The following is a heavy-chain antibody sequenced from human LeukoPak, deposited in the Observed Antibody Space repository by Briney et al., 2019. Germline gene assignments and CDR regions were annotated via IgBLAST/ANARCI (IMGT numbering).Heavy chain of an antibody. CDR1: GGSFSGYY. Sequence: SETLSLTCAVYGGSFSGYYWSWIRQPPGKGLEWIGEINHSGSTNYNPSLKSRVTISVDTSKNQFSLKLSSVTAADTAVYYCARACNYYYDSSGYTYGYWGQGTLVTVSS. V-gene: IGHV4-34*01. CDR3: ARACNYYYDSSGYTYGY. J-gene: IGHJ4*02. D-gene: IGHD3-22*01. CDR2: INHSGST.